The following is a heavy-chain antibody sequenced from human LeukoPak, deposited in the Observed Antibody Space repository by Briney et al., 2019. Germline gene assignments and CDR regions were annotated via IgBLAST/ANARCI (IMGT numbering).Heavy chain of an antibody. D-gene: IGHD4-17*01. J-gene: IGHJ3*02. CDR3: ARDRDYGDYEYAFDI. CDR2: ISSGGSTT. V-gene: IGHV3-48*04. CDR1: GLTFRTYS. Sequence: GGSLRLSCAASGLTFRTYSMNWVRQAPGKGLEWVSYISSGGSTTYYADSVKGRFTISRDNAKNSLYLQMNSLRAEDTAVYYCARDRDYGDYEYAFDIWGQGTMVTVSS.